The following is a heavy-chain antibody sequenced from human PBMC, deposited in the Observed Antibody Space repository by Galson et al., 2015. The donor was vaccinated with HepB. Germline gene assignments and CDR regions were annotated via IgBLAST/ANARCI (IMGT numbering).Heavy chain of an antibody. J-gene: IGHJ6*02. CDR2: FDPEDGET. Sequence: SVKVSCKVSGYTLTELSMHWVRQAPGKGLEWMGGFDPEDGETIYAQKFQGRVTMTEDTSTDTAHMELSSLRSEDTAVYYCATDGGVVGNYYYYGMDVWGQGTTVTVSS. V-gene: IGHV1-24*01. CDR1: GYTLTELS. D-gene: IGHD2-2*01. CDR3: ATDGGVVGNYYYYGMDV.